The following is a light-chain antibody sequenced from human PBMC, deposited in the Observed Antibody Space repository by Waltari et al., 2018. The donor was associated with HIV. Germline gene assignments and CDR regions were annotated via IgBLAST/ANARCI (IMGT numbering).Light chain of an antibody. V-gene: IGLV1-36*01. CDR3: AAWDNYLNAWV. Sequence: QSVLTQPPSVSEAPRQRVTISCSGSSSNMGNNAVNWYQQVPEKSPRLLIYYDDLLSAWFPDRCSGSESGTSASLAISGLRSEDEADYYCAAWDNYLNAWVFGGGTRVTVL. CDR2: YDD. J-gene: IGLJ3*02. CDR1: SSNMGNNA.